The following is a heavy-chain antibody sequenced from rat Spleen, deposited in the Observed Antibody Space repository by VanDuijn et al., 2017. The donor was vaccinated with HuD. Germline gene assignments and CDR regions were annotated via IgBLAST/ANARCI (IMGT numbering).Heavy chain of an antibody. J-gene: IGHJ2*01. Sequence: EVQLVESGGGLVQPGRSLKLSCITSGFTFNYYWMTWIRQAPTKGLEWVAYISTGSSTYYRDSVKGRFTISRDTAKSTLYLQLNSPRSEDTATYYCTRGPPFDYWSQGVMVTVSS. D-gene: IGHD3-1*01. CDR1: GFTFNYYW. CDR2: ISTGSST. CDR3: TRGPPFDY. V-gene: IGHV5-31*01.